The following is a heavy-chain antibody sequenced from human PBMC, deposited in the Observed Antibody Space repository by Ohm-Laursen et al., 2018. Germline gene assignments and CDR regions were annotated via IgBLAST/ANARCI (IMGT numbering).Heavy chain of an antibody. D-gene: IGHD6-6*01. J-gene: IGHJ4*02. CDR1: GYTFTSYD. Sequence: VASVKVSCKASGYTFTSYDINWVRQATGQGLEWMGWMNPNSGNTGYAQKFQGRVTMTRNTSISTAYMELSSLRSEDTAVYYCARDRIAARRGNFDYWGQGTLVTVSS. CDR2: MNPNSGNT. CDR3: ARDRIAARRGNFDY. V-gene: IGHV1-8*01.